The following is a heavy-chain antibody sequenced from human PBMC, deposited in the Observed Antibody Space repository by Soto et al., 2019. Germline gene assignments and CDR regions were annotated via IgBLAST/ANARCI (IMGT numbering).Heavy chain of an antibody. D-gene: IGHD2-2*01. CDR3: ASALVCSSTSCYDY. CDR1: GFTFSSYW. V-gene: IGHV3-74*01. CDR2: INSDGSST. Sequence: GGSLRLSCAASGFTFSSYWMHWVRQAPGKGLVWVSRINSDGSSTSYADSVKGRFTISRDNAKNTLYLRMNSLRAEDTAVYYCASALVCSSTSCYDYWGQGTLVTVSS. J-gene: IGHJ4*02.